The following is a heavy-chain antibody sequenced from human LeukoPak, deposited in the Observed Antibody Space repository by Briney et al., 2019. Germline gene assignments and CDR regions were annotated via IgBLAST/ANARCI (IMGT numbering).Heavy chain of an antibody. CDR3: ARDVVVEWWSSYYYYYGMDV. V-gene: IGHV3-74*01. CDR2: INSDGRST. CDR1: GFTFSSYW. D-gene: IGHD2-15*01. Sequence: GGSLRLSCAASGFTFSSYWMHWVRQAPGKGLVWVSRINSDGRSTTYADFVKGRFTFSRDNAKNTLYLQMNSLRAEDTAVYYCARDVVVEWWSSYYYYYGMDVWGKGTTVTVSS. J-gene: IGHJ6*04.